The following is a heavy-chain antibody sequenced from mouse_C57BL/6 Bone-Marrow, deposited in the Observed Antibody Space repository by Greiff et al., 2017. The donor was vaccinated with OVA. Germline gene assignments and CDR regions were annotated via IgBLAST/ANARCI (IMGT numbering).Heavy chain of an antibody. CDR1: GYTFTDYY. CDR2: INPNNGGT. Sequence: EVQLQQSGPELVKPGASVKISCKASGYTFTDYYMNWVKQSHGKSLEWIGDINPNNGGTSYNQKFKGKATLTVDKSSSTAYMELRSLTSEDSAVYYCARCPHGYDFDYWGQGTTLTVSS. J-gene: IGHJ2*01. V-gene: IGHV1-26*01. D-gene: IGHD2-2*01. CDR3: ARCPHGYDFDY.